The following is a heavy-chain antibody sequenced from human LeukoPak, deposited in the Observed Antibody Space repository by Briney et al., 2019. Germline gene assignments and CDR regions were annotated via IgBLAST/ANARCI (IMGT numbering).Heavy chain of an antibody. CDR2: LSSGGGTT. Sequence: GGSLRLSCAASGFTFSSYAMSWVRQAPGKGLEWVSTLSSGGGTTYYADSVKGRFTISRDNSRNTLYLQVNSLRAEDTAVYYCAKGRGYCSSTDCPFDYWGQGTLATVSS. CDR3: AKGRGYCSSTDCPFDY. V-gene: IGHV3-23*01. J-gene: IGHJ4*02. D-gene: IGHD2-2*01. CDR1: GFTFSSYA.